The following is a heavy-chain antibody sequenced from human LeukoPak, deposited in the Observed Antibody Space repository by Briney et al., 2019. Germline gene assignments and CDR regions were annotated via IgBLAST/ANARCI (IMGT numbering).Heavy chain of an antibody. Sequence: PGGSLRPSCAASGFTVSNKYMTWVRQAPGKGLEWVSLIYRDGRTYYADSVKGRCTISRDNSKNTLYLQMNSLRVEDTAMYYCARGLFLSGYLDAFDIWGQGTVVTVSS. V-gene: IGHV3-53*01. D-gene: IGHD3-22*01. CDR3: ARGLFLSGYLDAFDI. J-gene: IGHJ3*02. CDR1: GFTVSNKY. CDR2: IYRDGRT.